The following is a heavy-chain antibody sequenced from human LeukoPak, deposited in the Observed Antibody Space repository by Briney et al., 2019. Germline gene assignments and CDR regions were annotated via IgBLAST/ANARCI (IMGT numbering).Heavy chain of an antibody. CDR2: ISSSGSTI. CDR3: AELGITMIGGV. Sequence: PGGSLRLSCAASGFTFSSYWMSWVRQAPGKGLEWVSYISSSGSTIYYADSVKGRFTISRDNAKNSLYLQMNSLRAEDAAVYYCAELGITMIGGVWGKGTTVTISS. CDR1: GFTFSSYW. D-gene: IGHD3-10*02. V-gene: IGHV3-48*04. J-gene: IGHJ6*04.